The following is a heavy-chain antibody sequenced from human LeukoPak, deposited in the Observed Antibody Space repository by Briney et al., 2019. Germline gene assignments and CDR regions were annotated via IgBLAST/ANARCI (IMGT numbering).Heavy chain of an antibody. CDR2: IYASGST. CDR1: GGPISSDVYY. J-gene: IGHJ5*02. V-gene: IGHV4-61*02. Sequence: SETLSLTCTVSGGPISSDVYYWSWIRQPAGKGLEWIGRIYASGSTSYNSSLKSRVTISIDTSKNQFSLKLTSVTAADTAVYYCAGTRRYCSGGSCYNWFDPWGQGTLVTVSS. D-gene: IGHD2-15*01. CDR3: AGTRRYCSGGSCYNWFDP.